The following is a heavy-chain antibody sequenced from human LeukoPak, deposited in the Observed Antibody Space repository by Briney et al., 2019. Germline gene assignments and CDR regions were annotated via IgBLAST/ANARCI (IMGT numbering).Heavy chain of an antibody. V-gene: IGHV4-34*01. D-gene: IGHD6-13*01. CDR1: GVSFSDYY. CDR2: INHSGST. CDR3: ARGRRWAAAAILY. Sequence: SETLSLTCAVYGVSFSDYYWSWIRQPPGKGLEWIGEINHSGSTNYNPSLKSRVTISVDTSKNQFSLKLSSVTAADTAVYYCARGRRWAAAAILYWGQGTLVTVSS. J-gene: IGHJ4*02.